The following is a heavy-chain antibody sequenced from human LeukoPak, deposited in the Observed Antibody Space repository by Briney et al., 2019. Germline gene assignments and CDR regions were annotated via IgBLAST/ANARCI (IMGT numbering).Heavy chain of an antibody. D-gene: IGHD2-15*01. CDR3: ARDLIREDWDYFDY. J-gene: IGHJ4*02. V-gene: IGHV3-7*01. Sequence: GGSLRLSCAASGFTFSSYWMSWVRQAPGKGLEWVANIKQDGSEKYYVDSVKGRFTISRDNAKNSLYLQMNSLGAEDTAVYYCARDLIREDWDYFDYWGQGTLVTVSS. CDR1: GFTFSSYW. CDR2: IKQDGSEK.